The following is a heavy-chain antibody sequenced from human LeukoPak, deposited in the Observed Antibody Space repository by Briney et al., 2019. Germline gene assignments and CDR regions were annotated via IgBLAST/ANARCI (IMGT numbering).Heavy chain of an antibody. CDR3: ARALDYYGSGSHPFNYYYYMDV. Sequence: GASVKVSCEASGYTFTSYGISWVRQAPGQGLEWMGWISAYNGNTNYAQKLQGRVTMTTDTSTSTAYMELRSLRSDDTAVYYCARALDYYGSGSHPFNYYYYMDVWGKGTTVTVSS. D-gene: IGHD3-10*01. V-gene: IGHV1-18*01. J-gene: IGHJ6*03. CDR2: ISAYNGNT. CDR1: GYTFTSYG.